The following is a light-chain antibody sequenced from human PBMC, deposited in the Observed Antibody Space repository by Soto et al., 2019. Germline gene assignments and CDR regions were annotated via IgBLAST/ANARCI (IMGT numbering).Light chain of an antibody. CDR1: TGAVTSGYY. V-gene: IGLV7-43*01. Sequence: QTVVTQEPSLTVSPGGTVTLTCASSTGAVTSGYYPNWIQQKPGQAPRALIYSTNNKYSWTPVRFSGSLLGGKAALTLSGVQPEDEAEYYCLLYYGGQMGVFGGGTKLTVL. J-gene: IGLJ2*01. CDR3: LLYYGGQMGV. CDR2: STN.